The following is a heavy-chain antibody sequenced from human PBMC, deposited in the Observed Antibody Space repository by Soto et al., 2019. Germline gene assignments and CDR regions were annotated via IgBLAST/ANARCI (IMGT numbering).Heavy chain of an antibody. J-gene: IGHJ4*02. V-gene: IGHV3-30-3*01. D-gene: IGHD3-22*01. Sequence: RDSCGVSRLTVCSCAMQWDQKAPWKWPGGVAVISYDGSNKYYAASVKGRFTISRDNSKNTLYLQMNSLRAEDTAVYYCAREGRSGYYDSSGYWGPFDYWGQGTLVTVSS. CDR1: RLTVCSCA. CDR3: AREGRSGYYDSSGYWGPFDY. CDR2: ISYDGSNK.